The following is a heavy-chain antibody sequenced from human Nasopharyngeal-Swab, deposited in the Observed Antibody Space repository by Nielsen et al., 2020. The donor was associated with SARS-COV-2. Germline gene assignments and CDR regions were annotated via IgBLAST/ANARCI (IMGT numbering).Heavy chain of an antibody. Sequence: WIRQPPGKGLEWIGYINYSGSTYYNLSLKSRVTISVDTSKNEFSLKLTSVTAADTAVFYCARFGVFDAFDIWGQGTMVTVSS. D-gene: IGHD5/OR15-5a*01. J-gene: IGHJ3*02. CDR2: INYSGST. V-gene: IGHV4-31*02. CDR3: ARFGVFDAFDI.